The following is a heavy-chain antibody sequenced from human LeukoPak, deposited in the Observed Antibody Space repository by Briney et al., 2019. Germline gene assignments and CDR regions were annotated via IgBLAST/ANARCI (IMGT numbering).Heavy chain of an antibody. CDR3: ARERTDCSSTSCSLYYYYYGMDV. J-gene: IGHJ6*02. D-gene: IGHD2-2*01. Sequence: ASVKVSCKASGYTFTSYAMNWVRQAPGQGLEWVGWINTNTGNPTYAQGFTGRFVFSLDTSVSTAYLQISSLKAEDTAVYYCARERTDCSSTSCSLYYYYYGMDVWGQGTTVTVSS. CDR2: INTNTGNP. V-gene: IGHV7-4-1*02. CDR1: GYTFTSYA.